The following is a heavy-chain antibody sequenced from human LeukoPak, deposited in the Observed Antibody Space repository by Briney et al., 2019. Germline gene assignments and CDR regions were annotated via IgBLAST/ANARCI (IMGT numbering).Heavy chain of an antibody. D-gene: IGHD3-22*01. CDR1: GASVSSTTYN. CDR3: ASQPYYDNSGYYFY. Sequence: PSETLPLTCTVSGASVSSTTYNWGWIRQPPGKVLEWTGSIYHSGSTYYNPSLKSRVTISVDTTKNQFSLKLRSVTAADTAVYYCASQPYYDNSGYYFYWGQGTLVTVSS. CDR2: IYHSGST. V-gene: IGHV4-39*01. J-gene: IGHJ4*02.